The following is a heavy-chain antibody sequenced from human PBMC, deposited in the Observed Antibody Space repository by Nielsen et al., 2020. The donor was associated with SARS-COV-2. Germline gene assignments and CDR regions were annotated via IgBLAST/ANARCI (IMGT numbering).Heavy chain of an antibody. CDR3: ARVRINLSSWYDADYYYYYMDV. J-gene: IGHJ6*03. D-gene: IGHD6-13*01. CDR2: IIPIFGTA. CDR1: GGTFISYA. Sequence: SVKVSCKASGGTFISYAISWVRQAPGQGLEWMGGIIPIFGTANYAQKFQGRVTITADESTSTAYMELSSLRSEDTAVYYCARVRINLSSWYDADYYYYYMDVWGKGTTVTVSS. V-gene: IGHV1-69*13.